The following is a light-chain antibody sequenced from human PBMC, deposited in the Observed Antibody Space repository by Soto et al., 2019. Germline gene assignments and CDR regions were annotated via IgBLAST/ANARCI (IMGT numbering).Light chain of an antibody. Sequence: QSVLTQPASVSGSPGQSITISCTGTSSDVGSRNLVSWYQQYPGKAPKVIIFEASKRPSGVSDRFSGSKSGNTASLTISGLQAEDEADYYCCSNVVGSNYVFGSGTKVTVL. CDR2: EAS. CDR1: SSDVGSRNL. V-gene: IGLV2-23*01. CDR3: CSNVVGSNYV. J-gene: IGLJ1*01.